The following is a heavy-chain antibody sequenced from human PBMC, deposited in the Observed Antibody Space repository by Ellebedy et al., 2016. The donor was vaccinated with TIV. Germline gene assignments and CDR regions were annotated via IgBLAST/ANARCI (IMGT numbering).Heavy chain of an antibody. D-gene: IGHD2-21*02. CDR2: YIPILGLA. V-gene: IGHV1-69*10. Sequence: ASVKVSCKASGGTFGNYALSWVRQAPGQGLEWMGGYIPILGLASYAQKFQGRLTVSADASTSTVYMELSSLRSEDTAVYFCVREVTTKTSFYYWGQGSLVTVSS. CDR1: GGTFGNYA. CDR3: VREVTTKTSFYY. J-gene: IGHJ4*02.